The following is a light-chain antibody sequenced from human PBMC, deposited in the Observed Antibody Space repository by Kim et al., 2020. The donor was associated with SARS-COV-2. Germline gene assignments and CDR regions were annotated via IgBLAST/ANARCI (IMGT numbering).Light chain of an antibody. Sequence: ASVGDRVTITCRASQSISNWLAWYPQKPGKAPNLLISEASRLESGVPSRLSGRGSGTEFTLTISSLQPDDFATYSCQQYNDYSQTFGQGTKVDIK. CDR3: QQYNDYSQT. V-gene: IGKV1-5*03. J-gene: IGKJ1*01. CDR2: EAS. CDR1: QSISNW.